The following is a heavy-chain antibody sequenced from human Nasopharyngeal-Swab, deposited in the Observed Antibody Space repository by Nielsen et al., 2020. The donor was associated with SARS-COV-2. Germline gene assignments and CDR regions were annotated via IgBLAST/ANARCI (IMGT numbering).Heavy chain of an antibody. J-gene: IGHJ6*02. Sequence: GGSLRLSCAASGFTFSIFPMTWVRQSPGKRLEWVSSISGDGRRTSYVDSVKGRFTISRHNAKNTLYLQMNSLRTEDTALYYCAKDTETGEGIYLWEGGMDVWGQGTTVTVSS. D-gene: IGHD5-18*01. CDR2: ISGDGRRT. CDR1: GFTFSIFP. CDR3: AKDTETGEGIYLWEGGMDV. V-gene: IGHV3-23*01.